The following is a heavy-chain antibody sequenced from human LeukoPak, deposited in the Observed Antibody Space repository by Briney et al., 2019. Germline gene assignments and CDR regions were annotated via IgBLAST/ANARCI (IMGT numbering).Heavy chain of an antibody. CDR2: IWYDGSNK. CDR3: ASPDGDDFWSGYYYGMDV. V-gene: IGHV3-33*01. D-gene: IGHD3-3*01. CDR1: GFTFSSYG. Sequence: GGSLRLSCATSGFTFSSYGMHWVRQAPGKGLEWVAVIWYDGSNKYYADSVKGRFTVSRDNSKNTLYLQMNSLRAEDTAVYYCASPDGDDFWSGYYYGMDVWGQGTTVTVSS. J-gene: IGHJ6*02.